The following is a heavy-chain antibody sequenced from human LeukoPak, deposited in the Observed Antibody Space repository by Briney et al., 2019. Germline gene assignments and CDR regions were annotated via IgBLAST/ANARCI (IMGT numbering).Heavy chain of an antibody. CDR1: GFTFSNYG. V-gene: IGHV3-23*01. D-gene: IGHD6-6*01. CDR2: VSDTGRDT. Sequence: PGGSLRLSCLASGFTFSNYGMSWVRHAPGTGLEWVSAVSDTGRDTNYADPAKGRFTISKDNSTNTLFLQMNSLRAEDTAVYYCAKRVPYSSSSVYFDSWGQGTLVTVSS. CDR3: AKRVPYSSSSVYFDS. J-gene: IGHJ4*02.